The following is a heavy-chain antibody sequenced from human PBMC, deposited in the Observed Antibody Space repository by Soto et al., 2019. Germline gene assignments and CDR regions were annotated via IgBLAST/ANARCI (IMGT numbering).Heavy chain of an antibody. CDR3: ASSIDDYIWGSYHPFDY. J-gene: IGHJ4*02. CDR2: ISSSSSTI. Sequence: GGSLRLSCAASGFTFCSYSMNWVRQAPGKGLEWVSYISSSSSTIYYADSVKGRFTISRDNAKNSLYLQMNSLRAEDTAVYYRASSIDDYIWGSYHPFDYWGQGTLVTVSS. CDR1: GFTFCSYS. D-gene: IGHD3-16*02. V-gene: IGHV3-48*01.